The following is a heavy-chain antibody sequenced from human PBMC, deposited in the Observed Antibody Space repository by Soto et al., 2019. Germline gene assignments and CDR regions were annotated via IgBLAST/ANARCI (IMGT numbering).Heavy chain of an antibody. Sequence: SETLSLTCTVSGGSISSGGYYWSWIRQHPGKGLEWIGYIYYSGSTYYNPSLKSRVTISVDTSKNQFSLKLSSVTAAVSAVYYCARGSSPSLYCSSTSCYSPWFDPWGQGTLVTVSS. CDR3: ARGSSPSLYCSSTSCYSPWFDP. CDR1: GGSISSGGYY. D-gene: IGHD2-2*01. CDR2: IYYSGST. V-gene: IGHV4-31*03. J-gene: IGHJ5*02.